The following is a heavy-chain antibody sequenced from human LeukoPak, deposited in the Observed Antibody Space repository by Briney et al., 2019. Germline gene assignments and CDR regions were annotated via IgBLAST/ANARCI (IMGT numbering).Heavy chain of an antibody. D-gene: IGHD3-10*01. CDR2: IWYDGSNK. Sequence: GRSLRLSCAASGFTFSSYGMHWVRQAPGKGLEWVAVIWYDGSNKYYADSVKGRFTISRDNSKNTLYLQMNSLRAEDTAVYYCARDRSMVRGVIAIGYWGQGTLVTVSS. CDR1: GFTFSSYG. CDR3: ARDRSMVRGVIAIGY. V-gene: IGHV3-33*08. J-gene: IGHJ4*02.